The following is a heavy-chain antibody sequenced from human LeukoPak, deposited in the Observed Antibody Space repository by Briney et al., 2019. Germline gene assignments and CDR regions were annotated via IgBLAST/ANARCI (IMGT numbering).Heavy chain of an antibody. Sequence: GGSLRLSCAASEFTFSDYYMSWIRQAPGKGLEWVSYISSSGSTIYYADSVKGRFTISRDNAKNSLYLQMNSLRAEDTAVYYCARDRYFDSSGYLDAFDIWGQGTLVTVSS. CDR3: ARDRYFDSSGYLDAFDI. J-gene: IGHJ3*02. CDR2: ISSSGSTI. CDR1: EFTFSDYY. D-gene: IGHD3-22*01. V-gene: IGHV3-11*01.